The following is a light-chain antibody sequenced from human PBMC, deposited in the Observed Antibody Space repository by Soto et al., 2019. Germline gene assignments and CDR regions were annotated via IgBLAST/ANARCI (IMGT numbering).Light chain of an antibody. CDR1: QSVSSS. CDR3: QQRANWSLT. J-gene: IGKJ3*01. Sequence: EIVLTQSPATLSLSPGERATLSCRASQSVSSSLAWYQQKPGQAPRLLIYDASNRATSIPARFSGSGSGTDFSLTISGLEPEDFAVYYCQQRANWSLTFGPGTKVDIK. CDR2: DAS. V-gene: IGKV3-11*01.